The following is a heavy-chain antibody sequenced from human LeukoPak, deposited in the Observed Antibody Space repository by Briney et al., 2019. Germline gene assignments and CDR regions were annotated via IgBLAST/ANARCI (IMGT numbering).Heavy chain of an antibody. CDR2: ISSSGSTI. V-gene: IGHV3-48*03. D-gene: IGHD3-10*02. CDR1: GFIFSNSA. J-gene: IGHJ6*04. Sequence: GGSLRLSCAASGFIFSNSAMSWVRQAPGKGLEWVSYISSSGSTIYYADSVKGRFTISRDNAKNSLYLQMNSLRAEDTAVYYCAELGITMIGGVWGKGTTVTISS. CDR3: AELGITMIGGV.